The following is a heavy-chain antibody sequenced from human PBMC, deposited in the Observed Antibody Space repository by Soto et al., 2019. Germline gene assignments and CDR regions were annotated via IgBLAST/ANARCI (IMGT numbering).Heavy chain of an antibody. CDR3: ARDVFCGGAPACPDMDV. CDR2: ISGYNGNT. CDR1: GYTFSGYS. Sequence: QVVLEQSGGEVKKPGPSVKVSCKASGYTFSGYSITWVRQAPGQGLEWMGRISGYNGNTNYARTLRDRLTLTTDTSTSRAYMVLRSLTSDDTAVYYCARDVFCGGAPACPDMDVWGQGTTVTVSS. D-gene: IGHD2-21*01. V-gene: IGHV1-18*04. J-gene: IGHJ6*02.